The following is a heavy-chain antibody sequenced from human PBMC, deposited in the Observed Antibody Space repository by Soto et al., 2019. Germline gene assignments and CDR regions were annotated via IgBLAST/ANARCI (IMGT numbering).Heavy chain of an antibody. Sequence: EVHLVESGGGSVQPGGSLKLSCAGSGFAFSSYWKHWVRQVPGKGLVWVSRINGDGSTTSYADSVRGRFTISRDNAKDTLYLQMNSLRAEDTALYYCARVGQGRYYFDYWGQGTLVTVSS. CDR1: GFAFSSYW. CDR2: INGDGSTT. CDR3: ARVGQGRYYFDY. J-gene: IGHJ4*02. V-gene: IGHV3-74*01.